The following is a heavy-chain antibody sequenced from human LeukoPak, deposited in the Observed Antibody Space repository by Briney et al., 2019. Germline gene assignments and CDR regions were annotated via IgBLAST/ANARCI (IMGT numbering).Heavy chain of an antibody. J-gene: IGHJ6*03. CDR2: INTKTGNA. CDR1: GYTFTSYA. CDR3: ARDSDRMGVARYYDILTGYYDYYYYMDV. Sequence: ASVKVSCKASGYTFTSYAMNWVRRAPGQGLEWLGWINTKTGNATYAQGFTGRFVFALDTSVITEYLQISSLKAEDTAVYYCARDSDRMGVARYYDILTGYYDYYYYMDVWGKGTTVTVSS. D-gene: IGHD3-9*01. V-gene: IGHV7-4-1*02.